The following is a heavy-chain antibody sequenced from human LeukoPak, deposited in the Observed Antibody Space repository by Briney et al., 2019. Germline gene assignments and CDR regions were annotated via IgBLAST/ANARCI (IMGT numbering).Heavy chain of an antibody. CDR1: GFTFSSYA. D-gene: IGHD1-26*01. V-gene: IGHV3-30-3*01. J-gene: IGHJ4*02. CDR3: ARESGGGFANYFDY. Sequence: GRSLRLSCAASGFTFSSYAMHWVRQAPGKGLEWVAVISYDGSNKYYADSVKGRFTISRDNSKNTLYLQMNSLRAEDTAAYYCARESGGGFANYFDYWGQGTLVTVSS. CDR2: ISYDGSNK.